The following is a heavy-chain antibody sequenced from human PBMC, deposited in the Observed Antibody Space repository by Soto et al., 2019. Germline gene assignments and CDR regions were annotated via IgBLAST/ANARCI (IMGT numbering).Heavy chain of an antibody. CDR2: IYPGDSDT. CDR3: ARRHYDILTGYNYYGMDV. J-gene: IGHJ6*02. CDR1: GYSFTSYW. D-gene: IGHD3-9*01. V-gene: IGHV5-51*01. Sequence: XDSLTISCKGSGYSFTSYWIGLVRQMPGKGLEWMGIIYPGDSDTRYSPSFQGQVTISADKSISTAYLQWSSLKASDTAMYYCARRHYDILTGYNYYGMDVWGQGTTVTVS.